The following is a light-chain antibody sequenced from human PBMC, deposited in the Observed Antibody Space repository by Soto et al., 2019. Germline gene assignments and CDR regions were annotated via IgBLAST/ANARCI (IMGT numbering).Light chain of an antibody. Sequence: SVVTQPASVSGAPGQSVTISCTGTSSDVGGYIYVSWYQQHPGRAPKLMIYDVTDRPSGVSNRFSGSKSGNTASLTISGLQAEDEADYYCSSYTSSGTLVFGTGTKVTVL. J-gene: IGLJ1*01. CDR3: SSYTSSGTLV. V-gene: IGLV2-14*01. CDR1: SSDVGGYIY. CDR2: DVT.